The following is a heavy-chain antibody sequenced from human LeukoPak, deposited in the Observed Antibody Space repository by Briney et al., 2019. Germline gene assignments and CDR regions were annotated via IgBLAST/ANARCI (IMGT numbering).Heavy chain of an antibody. D-gene: IGHD2-21*02. J-gene: IGHJ4*02. CDR2: INPSGGST. CDR1: GYTFTSYY. Sequence: GASVKVSCKASGYTFTSYYMHWVRQAPGQGLEWMGIINPSGGSTSYAQKFQGRVTMTRDTSISTAYMELSRLRSDDTAVYYCARAAHIVVVTAQFDYWGQGTLVTVSS. CDR3: ARAAHIVVVTAQFDY. V-gene: IGHV1-46*01.